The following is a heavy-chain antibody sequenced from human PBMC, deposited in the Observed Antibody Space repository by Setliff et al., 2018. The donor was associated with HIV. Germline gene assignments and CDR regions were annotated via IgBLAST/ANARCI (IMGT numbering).Heavy chain of an antibody. CDR1: GFTFSDYY. CDR2: ISRDGNTI. J-gene: IGHJ4*02. CDR3: AREYYGSFGDYDFGDYFDY. V-gene: IGHV3-11*01. Sequence: AGSLRLSCAASGFTFSDYYMSWLRQAPGKGLEWVSYISRDGNTIYYVDSVKGRFAISRDNAKNSLSLQMNSLRADDTAVYYCAREYYGSFGDYDFGDYFDYWGQGALVTVSS. D-gene: IGHD4-17*01.